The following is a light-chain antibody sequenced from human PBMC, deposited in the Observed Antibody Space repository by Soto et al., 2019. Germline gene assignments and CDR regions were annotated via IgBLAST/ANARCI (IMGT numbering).Light chain of an antibody. CDR1: TSDVGGYDY. CDR3: SSFTSRHTWV. Sequence: QSVLTQPASVSGSPGQSIAISCTGTTSDVGGYDYVSWYQQHPGKAPKVLIYEVTNRPSGVSDRFSGSKSGNTASLIISGLQAEDEADYYCSSFTSRHTWVFGGGTKLTVL. J-gene: IGLJ3*02. V-gene: IGLV2-14*01. CDR2: EVT.